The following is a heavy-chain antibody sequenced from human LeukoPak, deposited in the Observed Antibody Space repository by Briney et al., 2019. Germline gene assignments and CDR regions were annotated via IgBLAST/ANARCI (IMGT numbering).Heavy chain of an antibody. CDR2: IYYSGST. J-gene: IGHJ5*02. Sequence: PSQTLSLTCTVSGGSISSGGYYWSWIRQHPGKGLEWVGYIYYSGSTYYNPSLKSRVTISVDTSKNQFSLKLSSVTAADTAVYYCARHLSADFWSGYTNWFDPWGQGTLVTVSS. CDR3: ARHLSADFWSGYTNWFDP. V-gene: IGHV4-31*03. D-gene: IGHD3-3*01. CDR1: GGSISSGGYY.